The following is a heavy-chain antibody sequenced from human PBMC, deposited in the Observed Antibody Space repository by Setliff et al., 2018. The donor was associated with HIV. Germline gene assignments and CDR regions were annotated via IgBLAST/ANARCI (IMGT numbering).Heavy chain of an antibody. J-gene: IGHJ4*02. Sequence: SETLSLTCAVYGGSFSGYYWNWIRQSPGKGLEWIGFIRHTGSTSYNPSLKSRVIISTDTRNHFSLNLYSITAADTAVYYCARYRSGDTDISLDYWGQGALVTVSS. V-gene: IGHV4-34*10. CDR3: ARYRSGDTDISLDY. CDR2: IRHTGST. CDR1: GGSFSGYY. D-gene: IGHD3-10*01.